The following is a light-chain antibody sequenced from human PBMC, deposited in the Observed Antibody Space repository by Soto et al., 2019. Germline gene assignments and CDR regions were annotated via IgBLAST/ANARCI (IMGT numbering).Light chain of an antibody. CDR2: DAS. J-gene: IGKJ1*01. Sequence: VILMTQSPSLLSASTGDRVTISCGMSQGISSYLDWYQQKPGKAPKLLIYDASSLESGVPSRFRGSGSGTDFTLTISSLQPEDFAVYYCQQRSNWPWTFGQGTKVDIK. CDR3: QQRSNWPWT. V-gene: IGKV1D-8*03. CDR1: QGISSY.